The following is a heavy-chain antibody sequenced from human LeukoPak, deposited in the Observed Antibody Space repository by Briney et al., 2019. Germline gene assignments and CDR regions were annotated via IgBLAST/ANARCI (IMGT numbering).Heavy chain of an antibody. CDR1: GGSISSYY. CDR3: ARDSSSWYRPFDP. J-gene: IGHJ5*02. V-gene: IGHV4-59*12. CDR2: IYHSGST. Sequence: NTSETLSLTCTVSGGSISSYYWSWIRQPPGKGLEWIGSIYHSGSTYYNPSLKSRVTISVDTSKNQFSLKLSSVTAADTAVYYCARDSSSWYRPFDPWGQGTLVTVSS. D-gene: IGHD6-13*01.